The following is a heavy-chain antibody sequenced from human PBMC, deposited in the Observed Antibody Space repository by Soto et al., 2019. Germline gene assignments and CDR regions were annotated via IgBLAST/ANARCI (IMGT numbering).Heavy chain of an antibody. J-gene: IGHJ5*02. Sequence: SGGSLRLSCSASGFTFSTAWMNWVRQAPGKGLEWVGRIKSKTDGGSTDYAAPVRGRFSISRDDSENTLSLQMNSLKTEDTAVYYCTADLRSPARRFDPWGQGTLVTVSS. D-gene: IGHD4-17*01. CDR3: TADLRSPARRFDP. CDR2: IKSKTDGGST. CDR1: GFTFSTAW. V-gene: IGHV3-15*01.